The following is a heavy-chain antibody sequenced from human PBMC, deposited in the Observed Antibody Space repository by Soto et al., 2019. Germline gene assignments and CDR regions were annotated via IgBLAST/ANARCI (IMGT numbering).Heavy chain of an antibody. D-gene: IGHD6-13*01. V-gene: IGHV3-23*01. J-gene: IGHJ4*02. CDR3: AKVGKKGIAAASDY. CDR1: GFTFSSYA. Sequence: GGSLRLSCAASGFTFSSYAMSWVRQAPGKGLEWVSAISGSGGSTYYADSVKGRFTISRDNSKNTLYLQMNSLRAEDTAVYYCAKVGKKGIAAASDYWGQGTMVTVS. CDR2: ISGSGGST.